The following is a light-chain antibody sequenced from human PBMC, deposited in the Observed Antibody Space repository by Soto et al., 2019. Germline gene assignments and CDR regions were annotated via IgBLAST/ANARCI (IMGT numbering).Light chain of an antibody. CDR2: GNR. V-gene: IGLV1-40*01. CDR1: SSNLGAGYD. CDR3: QSYENSLGVCYV. J-gene: IGLJ1*01. Sequence: QSVLTQPPSVSGAPGQRVTISCTGSSSNLGAGYDVHWYQLLPGTAPKLLIYGNRNRPSGVPGRFSGSKSGTPASLPITGLQAEDEDDYYCQSYENSLGVCYVFGTGTKVTVL.